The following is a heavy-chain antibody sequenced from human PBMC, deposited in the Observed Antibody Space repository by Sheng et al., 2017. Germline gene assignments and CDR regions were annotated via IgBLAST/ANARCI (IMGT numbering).Heavy chain of an antibody. V-gene: IGHV1-58*01. CDR1: GFTFTSSA. J-gene: IGHJ6*03. Sequence: QMQLVQSGPEVKKPGTSVKVSCKASGFTFTSSAVQWVRQARGQRLEWIGWIVVGSGNTNYAQKFQERVTITPGTCHKHSYMELSSLRSEDTAVYYCAAEVIRDVKDDGGFHYYYYYYMDVWGKGTTVTVSS. D-gene: IGHD4-17*01. CDR2: IVVGSGNT. CDR3: AAEVIRDVKDDGGFHYYYYYYMDV.